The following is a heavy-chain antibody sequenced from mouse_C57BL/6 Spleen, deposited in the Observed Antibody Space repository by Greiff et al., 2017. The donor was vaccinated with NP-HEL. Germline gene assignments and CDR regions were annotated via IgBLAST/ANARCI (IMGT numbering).Heavy chain of an antibody. V-gene: IGHV1-72*01. CDR2: IDPTSGGT. Sequence: QVQLQQPGAELVKPGASVKLSCKASGYTFTSYWMHWVKQRPGRGLEWIGRIDPTSGGTKYNEKFKSKATLTVDKPSSTAYMQLSSLTSEDSAVDYCAVYSKDYAMDYWGQGTSVTVSS. CDR1: GYTFTSYW. D-gene: IGHD2-5*01. J-gene: IGHJ4*01. CDR3: AVYSKDYAMDY.